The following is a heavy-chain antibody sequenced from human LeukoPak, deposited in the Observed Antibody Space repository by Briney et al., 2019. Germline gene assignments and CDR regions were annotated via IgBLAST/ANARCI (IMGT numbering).Heavy chain of an antibody. Sequence: GGSLRLSCSASGFTFTDYAMHWVRQAAGKGLEYVSTISIDGRSKYYADSVKGRFTIFRDNSKNTLSLQMSSLRTDDTAIYYCVKDQEYSYDYWGQGTLVTVSS. D-gene: IGHD5-18*01. CDR2: ISIDGRSK. CDR3: VKDQEYSYDY. V-gene: IGHV3-64D*06. J-gene: IGHJ4*02. CDR1: GFTFTDYA.